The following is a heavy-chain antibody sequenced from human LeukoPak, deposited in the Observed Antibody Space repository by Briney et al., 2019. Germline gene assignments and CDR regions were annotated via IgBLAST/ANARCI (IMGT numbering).Heavy chain of an antibody. J-gene: IGHJ5*02. D-gene: IGHD2-15*01. CDR3: ARAATELTHNNWFDP. CDR1: GGTFSSYA. CDR2: IIPIFGTA. V-gene: IGHV1-69*05. Sequence: SVKVSCKASGGTFSSYAISWVRQAPGQGLEWMGGIIPIFGTANYAQKFQGRVTITTDESTSTAYMELSSLRSEDTAVYYCARAATELTHNNWFDPWGQGTLVTVSS.